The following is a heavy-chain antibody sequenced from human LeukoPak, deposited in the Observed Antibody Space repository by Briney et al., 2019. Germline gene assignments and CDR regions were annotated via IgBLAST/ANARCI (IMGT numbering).Heavy chain of an antibody. CDR1: GFTFSSYS. CDR2: ISSSSSYI. Sequence: PGGSLRLSCAASGFTFSSYSMNWVRQAPGKGLEWVSSISSSSSYIYYADSVKGRFTISRDNAKNSLYLQMNSLRAEDTAVYYCAREDYGDYPFDYWGQGTLVTVSS. D-gene: IGHD4-17*01. V-gene: IGHV3-21*01. J-gene: IGHJ4*02. CDR3: AREDYGDYPFDY.